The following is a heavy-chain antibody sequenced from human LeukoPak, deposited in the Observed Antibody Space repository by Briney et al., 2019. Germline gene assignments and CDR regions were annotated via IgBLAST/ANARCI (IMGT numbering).Heavy chain of an antibody. J-gene: IGHJ5*02. Sequence: PSETLSLTCSVSGGSISSDYWSWIRQPPGKGLEWIAYIFYTGSTNNNPSLESRVTISIDTPKNQFSLKLSSVTAADTAVYYCARGKQEDWFDPWGQGTLVTVSS. V-gene: IGHV4-59*01. CDR2: IFYTGST. CDR1: GGSISSDY. CDR3: ARGKQEDWFDP.